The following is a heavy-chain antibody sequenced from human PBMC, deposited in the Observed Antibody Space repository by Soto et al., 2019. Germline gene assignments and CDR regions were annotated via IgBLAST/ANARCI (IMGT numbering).Heavy chain of an antibody. Sequence: SETLSLTCTVSGGSISSYYWSWIRQPPGKGLEWIGYIYYSGSTNYNPSLKSRVTISVDASKNQFSLKLSSVTAADTAVYYCARAAAAAPALGYYYGMDVWGQGTTVTVSS. V-gene: IGHV4-59*01. CDR2: IYYSGST. CDR1: GGSISSYY. J-gene: IGHJ6*02. CDR3: ARAAAAAPALGYYYGMDV. D-gene: IGHD6-13*01.